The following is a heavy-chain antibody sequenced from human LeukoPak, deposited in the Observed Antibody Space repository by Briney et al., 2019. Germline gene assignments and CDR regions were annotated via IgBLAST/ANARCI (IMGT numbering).Heavy chain of an antibody. CDR3: ARGQLYYYDSSGYSY. D-gene: IGHD3-22*01. V-gene: IGHV3-33*01. CDR2: IWYDGSNK. Sequence: QPGRSLRLSCAAPGFTFSSYGMHWVRQAPGKGLEWVAVIWYDGSNKYYADSVKGRFTISRDNSKNTLYLQMNSLRAEDTAVYYCARGQLYYYDSSGYSYWGQGTLVTVSS. CDR1: GFTFSSYG. J-gene: IGHJ4*02.